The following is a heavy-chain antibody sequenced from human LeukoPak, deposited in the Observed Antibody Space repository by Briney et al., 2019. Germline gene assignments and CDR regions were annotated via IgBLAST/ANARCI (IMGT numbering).Heavy chain of an antibody. CDR2: IYYSGST. CDR1: GGSISSYY. J-gene: IGHJ3*02. Sequence: SETLSLTCTVSGGSISSYYWSWIRQPPGKGLEWIGYIYYSGSTNYDPSLKSRVTISVDTSKNQFSLKLSSVTAADTAVYYCARFSGGARLYTFDIWGQGTMVTVSS. D-gene: IGHD1-26*01. CDR3: ARFSGGARLYTFDI. V-gene: IGHV4-59*01.